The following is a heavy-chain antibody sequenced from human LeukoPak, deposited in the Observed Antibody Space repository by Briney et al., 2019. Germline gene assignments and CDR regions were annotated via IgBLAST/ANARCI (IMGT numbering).Heavy chain of an antibody. CDR2: IYSGGST. J-gene: IGHJ4*02. CDR1: GFTFRNYG. V-gene: IGHV3-66*01. Sequence: QTGGSLRLSCAASGFTFRNYGMSWVRQAPGKGLEWVSVIYSGGSTYYADSVKGRFTISRDNSKNTLYLQMNSLRAEDTAVYYCARDSHYGSGNSGYWGQGTLVTVSS. CDR3: ARDSHYGSGNSGY. D-gene: IGHD3-10*01.